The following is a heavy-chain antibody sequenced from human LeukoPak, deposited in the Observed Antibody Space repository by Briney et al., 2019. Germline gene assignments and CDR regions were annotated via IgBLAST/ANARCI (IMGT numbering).Heavy chain of an antibody. CDR1: GGSFSGYY. J-gene: IGHJ5*02. D-gene: IGHD3-16*01. CDR2: INHSGST. CDR3: ARGQGVDP. Sequence: KASETPSLTCAVYGGSFSGYYWSWIRQPPGKGLEWIGEINHSGSTNYNPSLKSRVTISVDTSKNQFSLKLSSVTAADTAVYYCARGQGVDPWGQGTLVTVSS. V-gene: IGHV4-34*01.